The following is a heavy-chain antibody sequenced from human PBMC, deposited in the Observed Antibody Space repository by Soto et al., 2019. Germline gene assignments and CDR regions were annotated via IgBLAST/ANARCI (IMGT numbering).Heavy chain of an antibody. CDR1: GGTFSSYA. CDR2: IIPIFGTA. Sequence: GASVKVSCKASGGTFSSYAISWVRQAPGQGLEWVGGIIPIFGTANYAQKFQGRVTITADESTSTAYMELSSLRSEDTAVYYCARVVERYFDPYYFDYWGLGTLVTVSS. V-gene: IGHV1-69*13. J-gene: IGHJ4*02. D-gene: IGHD3-9*01. CDR3: ARVVERYFDPYYFDY.